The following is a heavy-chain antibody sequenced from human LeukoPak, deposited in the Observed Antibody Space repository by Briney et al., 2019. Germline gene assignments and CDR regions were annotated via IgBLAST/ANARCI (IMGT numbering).Heavy chain of an antibody. J-gene: IGHJ6*03. CDR3: ARGRDSSGWYTSPYYYYYMDV. V-gene: IGHV1-18*01. Sequence: ASVKVSCKASGYTFTNYGISWVRQAPGQGREWMGWISAYNGNTNYAQKFQGRVTMTRNTSISTAYMELSSLRSEDTAVYYCARGRDSSGWYTSPYYYYYMDVWGKGTTVTVSS. D-gene: IGHD6-19*01. CDR1: GYTFTNYG. CDR2: ISAYNGNT.